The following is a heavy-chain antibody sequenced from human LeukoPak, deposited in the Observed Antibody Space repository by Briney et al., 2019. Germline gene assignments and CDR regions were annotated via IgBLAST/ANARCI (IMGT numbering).Heavy chain of an antibody. D-gene: IGHD6-25*01. CDR2: ISYDGSNK. V-gene: IGHV3-30-3*01. Sequence: GGSLRLSCAASGFTFSSYAMHWVRQAPGKGLEWVAVISYDGSNKYYADSVKGRFTVSRDNSKNTLYLQMNSLRAEDTAVYYCARDAAFDYWGQGTLVTVSS. J-gene: IGHJ4*02. CDR3: ARDAAFDY. CDR1: GFTFSSYA.